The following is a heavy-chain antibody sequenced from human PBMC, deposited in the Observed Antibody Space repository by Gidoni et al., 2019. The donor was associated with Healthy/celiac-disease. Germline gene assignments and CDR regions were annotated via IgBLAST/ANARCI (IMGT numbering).Heavy chain of an antibody. V-gene: IGHV3-23*01. D-gene: IGHD2-15*01. CDR2: ISGSGGST. CDR1: GFTFSSYA. J-gene: IGHJ3*02. CDR3: AKTVPTAEGVVAAAGAFDI. Sequence: EVQLLESGGGLVQPGGSLRLSCAASGFTFSSYAMSWVRQAPGKGLEWVSAISGSGGSTYYADSVKGRFTISRDNSKNTLYLQMNSLRAEDTAVYYCAKTVPTAEGVVAAAGAFDIWGQGTMVTVSS.